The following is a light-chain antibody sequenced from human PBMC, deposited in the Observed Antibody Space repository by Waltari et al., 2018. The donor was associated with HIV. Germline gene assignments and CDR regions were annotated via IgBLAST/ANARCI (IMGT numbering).Light chain of an antibody. V-gene: IGLV3-21*04. CDR1: KIGGES. CDR3: QVWDIRSDSVV. CDR2: DDS. J-gene: IGLJ2*01. Sequence: SYVVTQPPSVSVAPGETATITCGGNKIGGESVHWYQQKPGQAPVLVIYDDSHRPSGIPERLSASNSGNTATLTISRVEAGDEADYYCQVWDIRSDSVVFGGGTKLTVL.